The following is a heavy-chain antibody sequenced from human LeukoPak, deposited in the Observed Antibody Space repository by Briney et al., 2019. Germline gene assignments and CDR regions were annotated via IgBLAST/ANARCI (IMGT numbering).Heavy chain of an antibody. CDR3: AREKVLGVIVGSYNWFDP. CDR1: GGSFSAYY. Sequence: PSETLSLTCAVYGGSFSAYYWNWIRQPPGKGLEWIGNIDHSGGTNYNPSLKSRVTISVDTSKNQFSLKLNSVTAADTAVYYCAREKVLGVIVGSYNWFDPWGQGTLVTVSS. CDR2: IDHSGGT. J-gene: IGHJ5*02. D-gene: IGHD3-3*01. V-gene: IGHV4-34*01.